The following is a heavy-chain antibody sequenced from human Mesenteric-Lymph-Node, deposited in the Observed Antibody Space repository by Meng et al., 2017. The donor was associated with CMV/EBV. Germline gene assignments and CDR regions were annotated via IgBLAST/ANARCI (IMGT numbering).Heavy chain of an antibody. V-gene: IGHV4-31*11. Sequence: CAVAGASLSGGVYYWPWIRQVSRRGLEWIGYIYYSGSTFYTPSLRGRISLSVDTSKGQFSLSLNSVTAADTAVYYCGRESLQEPGGPWGQGILVTVSS. CDR3: GRESLQEPGGP. D-gene: IGHD3-10*01. CDR2: IYYSGST. J-gene: IGHJ5*02. CDR1: GASLSGGVYY.